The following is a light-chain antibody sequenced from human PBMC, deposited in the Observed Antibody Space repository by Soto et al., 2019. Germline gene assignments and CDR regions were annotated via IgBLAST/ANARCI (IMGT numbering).Light chain of an antibody. J-gene: IGLJ2*01. CDR1: SSNIGNNA. V-gene: IGLV1-36*01. CDR3: AAWDDSLV. Sequence: QSVLTQPPSVSGAPRQRVTISCSGSSSNIGNNAVNWYQQLPGKAPKLLIYYDDLLPSGVSDRFSGSKSGTSASLAISGLQSEDEADYYCAAWDDSLVFGGGTKVTVL. CDR2: YDD.